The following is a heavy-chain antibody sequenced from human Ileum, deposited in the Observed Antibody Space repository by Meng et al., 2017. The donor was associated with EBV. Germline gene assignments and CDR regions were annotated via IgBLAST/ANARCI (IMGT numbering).Heavy chain of an antibody. D-gene: IGHD2-21*01. CDR1: GGSISSGDYY. CDR3: AREGRSHQVGVSVY. V-gene: IGHV4-30-4*01. J-gene: IGHJ4*02. CDR2: IYNSGST. Sequence: QGRRQESGPGLVKPSQTLSLTCTVSGGSISSGDYYWSWIRQPPGKGLEWIGYIYNSGSTYYNPSLKSRVTISVDTSKNQFSLKLRFVTAADTAVYYCAREGRSHQVGVSVYWGQGNLVTVSS.